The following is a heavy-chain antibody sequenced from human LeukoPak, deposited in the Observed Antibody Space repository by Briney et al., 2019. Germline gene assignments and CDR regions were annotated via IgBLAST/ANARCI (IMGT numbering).Heavy chain of an antibody. D-gene: IGHD3-22*01. J-gene: IGHJ4*02. CDR1: GFTFSSYA. V-gene: IGHV3-23*01. CDR2: ISGSGGST. Sequence: GRSLRLSCAASGFTFSSYAMSWVRQAPGKGLEWVSAISGSGGSTYYADSVKGRFTISRDNSKNTLYLQMNSLRAEDTAVYYCAKELRYYDSSGYYHLGNPGDYWGQGTLVTVSS. CDR3: AKELRYYDSSGYYHLGNPGDY.